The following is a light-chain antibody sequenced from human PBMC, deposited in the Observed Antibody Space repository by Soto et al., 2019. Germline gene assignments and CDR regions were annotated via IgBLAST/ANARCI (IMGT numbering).Light chain of an antibody. J-gene: IGLJ1*01. CDR1: NIGSKS. V-gene: IGLV3-21*02. CDR2: DDN. CDR3: QVWDSSSDHFV. Sequence: SYELTQPPSVSVAPGQTARISCGGNNIGSKSVHWFQQKPGQAPVLVVYDDNDRPSGIPERFSGSNSGNTATLTISRVEAGDEADYYCQVWDSSSDHFVFGTGTKVTVL.